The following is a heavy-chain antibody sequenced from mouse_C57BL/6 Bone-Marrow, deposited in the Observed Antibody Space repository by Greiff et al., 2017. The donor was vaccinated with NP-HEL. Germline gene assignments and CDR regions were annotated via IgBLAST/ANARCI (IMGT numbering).Heavy chain of an antibody. Sequence: EVQLQQSGPELVKPGASVKIPCKASGYTFPDYNMDWVKQSHGKSLEWIGDINPNNGGTIYNQKFKGKATLTVDKSSSTAYMELRSLTSEDTAVYYCARGHYYGSSPFAYWGQGTLVTVSA. D-gene: IGHD1-1*01. CDR2: INPNNGGT. J-gene: IGHJ3*01. CDR1: GYTFPDYN. V-gene: IGHV1-18*01. CDR3: ARGHYYGSSPFAY.